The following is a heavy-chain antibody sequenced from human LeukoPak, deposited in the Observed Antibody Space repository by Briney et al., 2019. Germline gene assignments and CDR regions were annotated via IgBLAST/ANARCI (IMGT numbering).Heavy chain of an antibody. Sequence: EGSLRLSCAASGFSLGDYWMNWVGQAPGKGLEWLATIKQDGSESHYLDSVKGRLSISRDNAKNSLYLQINSLRAEDTAVYYCARGGGWDQLLCHYWGQGTLVTVSS. CDR3: ARGGGWDQLLCHY. CDR1: GFSLGDYW. D-gene: IGHD2-2*01. CDR2: IKQDGSES. J-gene: IGHJ4*02. V-gene: IGHV3-7*01.